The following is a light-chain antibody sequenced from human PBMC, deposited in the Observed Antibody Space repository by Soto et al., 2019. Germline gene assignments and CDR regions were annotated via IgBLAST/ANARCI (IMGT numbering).Light chain of an antibody. CDR1: ISNIGSKT. V-gene: IGLV1-44*01. CDR3: AAWDDSLSGYV. J-gene: IGLJ1*01. CDR2: SDD. Sequence: VLTLPPSASGTPGQGGTMSWSVSISNIGSKTVKWYQQFPGTAPQLLIYSDDQRPSGVPDRFSGSKSGTSASLAISGLQAEDETDYYCAAWDDSLSGYVFGTGTKVTVL.